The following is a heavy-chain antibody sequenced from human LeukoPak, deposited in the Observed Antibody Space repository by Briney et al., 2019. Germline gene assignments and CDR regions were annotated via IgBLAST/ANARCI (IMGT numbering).Heavy chain of an antibody. CDR2: INPSGGST. V-gene: IGHV1-46*01. Sequence: GASVKVSCKASGYTFTGYYMHWVRQAPGQGLDCMGVINPSGGSTTYARKFQGRVTMTRDTSTSTVYMELSSLRSEDTAVYYCTRGGSILERFYYFDYWGQGTLVTVSS. CDR3: TRGGSILERFYYFDY. D-gene: IGHD3-3*01. CDR1: GYTFTGYY. J-gene: IGHJ4*02.